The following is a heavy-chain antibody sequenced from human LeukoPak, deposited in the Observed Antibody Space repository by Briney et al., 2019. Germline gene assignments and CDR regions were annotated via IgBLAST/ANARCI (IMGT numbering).Heavy chain of an antibody. CDR3: AGSLGYCTSNVCYLKY. J-gene: IGHJ4*02. CDR2: ISAQHGQT. Sequence: ASVKVSCKTSGYSENFYGITWVRQVAGQGLEWMGWISAQHGQTEYAPNSQDRVTMTTDTYTNTAYMEFDDTAVYYCAGSLGYCTSNVCYLKYWGQGTLVTVSS. CDR1: GYSENFYG. V-gene: IGHV1-18*01. D-gene: IGHD2-8*01.